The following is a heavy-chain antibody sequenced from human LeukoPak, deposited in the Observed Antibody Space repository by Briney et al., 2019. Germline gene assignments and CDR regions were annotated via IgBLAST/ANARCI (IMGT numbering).Heavy chain of an antibody. CDR1: GVSISSNY. J-gene: IGHJ3*02. D-gene: IGHD3-10*01. V-gene: IGHV4-59*01. Sequence: SETLSLTCTVSGVSISSNYWSWIRPPPGKGLEWIGYIYYSGSTNYNPSLKSRITISVDTSKNQFSLKLSSVTAADTAVYYCAREVVTMVRGVIRSDAFDIWGQGTMVTVSS. CDR3: AREVVTMVRGVIRSDAFDI. CDR2: IYYSGST.